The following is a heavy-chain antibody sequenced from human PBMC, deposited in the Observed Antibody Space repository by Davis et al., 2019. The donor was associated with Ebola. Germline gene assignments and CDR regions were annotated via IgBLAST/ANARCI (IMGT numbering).Heavy chain of an antibody. CDR2: IYYSGST. V-gene: IGHV4-61*01. J-gene: IGHJ6*03. Sequence: PGGSLRLSCTVSGGSVSSGSYYWSWIRQPPGKGLEWIGYIYYSGSTNYNPSLKSRVTISVDTSKNQFSLKLSSVTAADTAVYYCARAPSHSWYYYYMDVWGKGTTVTVSS. CDR3: ARAPSHSWYYYYMDV. CDR1: GGSVSSGSYY.